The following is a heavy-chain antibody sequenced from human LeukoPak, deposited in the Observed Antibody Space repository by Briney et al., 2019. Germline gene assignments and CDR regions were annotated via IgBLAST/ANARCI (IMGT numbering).Heavy chain of an antibody. V-gene: IGHV3-74*01. CDR2: IDNDGGST. CDR1: GFTFHSYW. Sequence: PGGSLRLSCAASGFTFHSYWMHWVRQAPGKGLMWVSRIDNDGGSTTYADSVKGRFTISRDNAKNTLYLQMNSVRAEDTAVYYCARSSFPYYFDYWGQGTLVTVSS. D-gene: IGHD3-16*01. CDR3: ARSSFPYYFDY. J-gene: IGHJ4*02.